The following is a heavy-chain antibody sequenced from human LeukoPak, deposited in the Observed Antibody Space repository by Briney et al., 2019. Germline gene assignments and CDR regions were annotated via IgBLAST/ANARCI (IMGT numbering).Heavy chain of an antibody. CDR3: AKEKVTNIHYFDS. CDR1: GFTFTSYA. J-gene: IGHJ4*02. CDR2: ISGSGGST. V-gene: IGHV3-23*01. Sequence: GGSLRLSCAASGFTFTSYAMTWVRLAPGQGLEWVSTISGSGGSTYYADSVKGRFTISRDNAKNTLYLQMNSLRAEDTAAYYCAKEKVTNIHYFDSWGQGALVTVSS.